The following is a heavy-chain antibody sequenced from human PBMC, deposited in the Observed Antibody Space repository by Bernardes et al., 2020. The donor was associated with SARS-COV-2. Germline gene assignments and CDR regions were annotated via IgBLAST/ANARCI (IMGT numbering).Heavy chain of an antibody. D-gene: IGHD2-2*01. J-gene: IGHJ6*02. CDR3: AREVVVPAANYYYYGMDV. CDR1: GFTFSSYG. CDR2: IWYDGSNK. V-gene: IGHV3-33*01. Sequence: GGSLRLSCAASGFTFSSYGMHWVRQAPGKGLEWVAVIWYDGSNKYYADSVKGRFTISRDNSKNTLYLQMNSLRAEDTAVYYCAREVVVPAANYYYYGMDVWGQGTTVTVSS.